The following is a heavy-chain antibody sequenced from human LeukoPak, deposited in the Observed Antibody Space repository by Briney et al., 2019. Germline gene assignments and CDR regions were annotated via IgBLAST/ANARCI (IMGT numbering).Heavy chain of an antibody. CDR1: GFTFSSYS. Sequence: GGSLRLSCAASGFTFSSYSMNWVRQAPGKALEWVSSISSSSSYIYYADSVKGRFTISRDNAKNSLYLQMNSLRAEDTAVYYCARAEAGTWNDYWGQGTLVTVSS. CDR2: ISSSSSYI. D-gene: IGHD6-19*01. V-gene: IGHV3-21*01. CDR3: ARAEAGTWNDY. J-gene: IGHJ4*02.